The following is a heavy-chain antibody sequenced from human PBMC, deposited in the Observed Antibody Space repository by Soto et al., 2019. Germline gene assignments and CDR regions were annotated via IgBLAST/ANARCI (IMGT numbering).Heavy chain of an antibody. Sequence: GGCLGLACAASRFTLRSYAMTWVRQAPGKGLEWVSGISGSGATTSYADSVKGRFTVSRDNSKNTLYLQMNSLRVEDTAVYYCAKLRYFDWSSYNWFEYWGQGTPVTVSS. CDR1: RFTLRSYA. J-gene: IGHJ5*01. CDR2: ISGSGATT. D-gene: IGHD3-9*01. V-gene: IGHV3-23*01. CDR3: AKLRYFDWSSYNWFEY.